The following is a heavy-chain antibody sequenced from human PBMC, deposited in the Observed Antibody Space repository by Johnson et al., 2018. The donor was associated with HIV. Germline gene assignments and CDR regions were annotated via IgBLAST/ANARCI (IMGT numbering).Heavy chain of an antibody. J-gene: IGHJ3*02. D-gene: IGHD2-21*02. V-gene: IGHV3-15*01. CDR3: ARGLYSLAYCGGDCYPSDAFDI. CDR2: IKSKTDGGTT. CDR1: GFTFSNAW. Sequence: VQLVESGGGLVKPGGSLRLSCVASGFTFSNAWMSWVRQAPGKGLEWVGRIKSKTDGGTTDYAAPVKGRFTISRDDSKNTLYLQMNSLRAEDTAVYYCARGLYSLAYCGGDCYPSDAFDIWGQGTMVTVSS.